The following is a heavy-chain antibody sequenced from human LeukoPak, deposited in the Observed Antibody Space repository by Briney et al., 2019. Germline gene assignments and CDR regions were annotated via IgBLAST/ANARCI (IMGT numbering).Heavy chain of an antibody. CDR1: GFTFSSYW. D-gene: IGHD6-6*01. J-gene: IGHJ5*02. Sequence: GGSLRLSCAASGFTFSSYWMHWVRQAPGKGLVWVSRIKSDGSSPSYADSVKGRFTISRDNAKNTLYLQMNSLRAADTAVYYCARSDWFDPWGQGTLVTVSS. V-gene: IGHV3-74*01. CDR3: ARSDWFDP. CDR2: IKSDGSSP.